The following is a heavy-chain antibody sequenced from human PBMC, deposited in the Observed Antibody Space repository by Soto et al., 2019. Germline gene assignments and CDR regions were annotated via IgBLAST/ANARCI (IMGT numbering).Heavy chain of an antibody. J-gene: IGHJ4*02. V-gene: IGHV3-30*18. CDR2: ISYDESNK. D-gene: IGHD4-17*01. Sequence: QVQLVESGGGVVQPGRSLRLSCAASGFTFSSYGMHWVRQAPGKGLEWVAVISYDESNKYYADSVKGRFTISRDNSKNTLYLQMNSLRAEDTAVYYCAKDADYGDYRFDYWGQGTLVTVSS. CDR1: GFTFSSYG. CDR3: AKDADYGDYRFDY.